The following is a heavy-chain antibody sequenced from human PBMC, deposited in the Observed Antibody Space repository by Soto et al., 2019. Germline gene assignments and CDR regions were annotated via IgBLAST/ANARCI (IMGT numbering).Heavy chain of an antibody. D-gene: IGHD3-10*01. CDR1: GFTFSSYA. CDR3: AKAPTNYGSGSYDYY. J-gene: IGHJ4*02. Sequence: EVQLLESGGGLVQPGGSLRLSCAASGFTFSSYAMSWVRQAPGKGLEWVSAISGSGGSTYYAASVKGRFTISRDNSKNTLYLQMNSLRAEDTAVYYCAKAPTNYGSGSYDYYWGQGTLVTVSS. V-gene: IGHV3-23*01. CDR2: ISGSGGST.